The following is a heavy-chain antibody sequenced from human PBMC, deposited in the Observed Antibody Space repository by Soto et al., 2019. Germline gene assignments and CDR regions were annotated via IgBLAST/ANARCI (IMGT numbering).Heavy chain of an antibody. CDR1: GYTFTGYY. CDR3: ARRPLSNWFDP. Sequence: ASVKVSCKASGYTFTGYYMHWVRQAPGQGLEWMGWINPNSGGTNYAQKFQGRVTMTRDTSISTAYMELNSLRAEDTAVYYCARRPLSNWFDPWGQGTLVTVSS. V-gene: IGHV1-2*02. CDR2: INPNSGGT. J-gene: IGHJ5*02. D-gene: IGHD3-16*02.